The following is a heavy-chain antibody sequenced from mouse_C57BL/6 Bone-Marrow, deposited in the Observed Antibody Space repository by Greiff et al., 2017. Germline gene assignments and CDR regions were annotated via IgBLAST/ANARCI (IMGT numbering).Heavy chain of an antibody. CDR2: IYTRDGRT. Sequence: QVQLQQSDAELVKPGASVKISCKVSGYPFTDHTIHWMKQRPEKGLEWIGYIYTRDGRTKYDEKFKGQATLTADKYSSTAYMQLNSLTAEYSAVYFCARDSSRYYFDYWGQGTSLTVSS. CDR3: ARDSSRYYFDY. CDR1: GYPFTDHT. V-gene: IGHV1-78*01. D-gene: IGHD1-1*01. J-gene: IGHJ2*02.